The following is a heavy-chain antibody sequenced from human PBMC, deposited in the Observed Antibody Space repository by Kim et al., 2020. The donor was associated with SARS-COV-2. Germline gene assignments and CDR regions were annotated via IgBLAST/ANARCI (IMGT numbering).Heavy chain of an antibody. J-gene: IGHJ4*02. V-gene: IGHV3-23*01. CDR1: GFTFSSYA. Sequence: GGSLRLSCAASGFTFSSYAMSWVRQAPGKGLEWVSAISGSGGSTYYVDSVKGRFTISRDNSKNTLYLQMNSLRAEDTAVYYCAKGPLWFGEAFYFDYWGQGTLVTVSS. CDR2: ISGSGGST. D-gene: IGHD3-10*01. CDR3: AKGPLWFGEAFYFDY.